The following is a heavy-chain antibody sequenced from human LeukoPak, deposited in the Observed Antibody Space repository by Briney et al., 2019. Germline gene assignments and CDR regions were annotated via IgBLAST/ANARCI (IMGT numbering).Heavy chain of an antibody. CDR1: GFTFDDYA. CDR2: ISGDGHST. V-gene: IGHV3-43*02. CDR3: AKDNAPVLAASEGWKDF. J-gene: IGHJ4*02. D-gene: IGHD6-19*01. Sequence: GGSLRLSCAASGFTFDDYAMNWVRQAPGKGLEWVSFISGDGHSTYYANSVKGRFTISRDNSRNSLFLQMNSLRPEDTALYFCAKDNAPVLAASEGWKDFWGQGTLVIVSS.